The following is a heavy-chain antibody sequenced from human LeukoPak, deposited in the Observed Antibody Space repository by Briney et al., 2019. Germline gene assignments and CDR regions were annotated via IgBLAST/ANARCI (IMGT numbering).Heavy chain of an antibody. Sequence: GGSLRLSCAASGFTFSDHWMTWVRQAPGKGLEWVANVRQDGSEKYYVDSVKGRFTISRDKAKNSLYLRMTSLRAEDTAVYYCARTLRPGGYFAYYYGMDVWGQGTTVTVSS. D-gene: IGHD1-26*01. CDR3: ARTLRPGGYFAYYYGMDV. V-gene: IGHV3-7*01. J-gene: IGHJ6*02. CDR1: GFTFSDHW. CDR2: VRQDGSEK.